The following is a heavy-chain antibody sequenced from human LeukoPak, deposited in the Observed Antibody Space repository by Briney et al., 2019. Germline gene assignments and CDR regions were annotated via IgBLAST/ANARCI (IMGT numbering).Heavy chain of an antibody. V-gene: IGHV3-23*01. CDR1: GFTFSSYA. CDR3: AKARGGSYSSGWYYFDY. J-gene: IGHJ4*02. Sequence: GRSLRLSCAVSGFTFSSYAMSWVRQAPGKGLEWVSAISGSGGSTYYADSVKGRFTISRDNSKNTLYLQMNSLRAGDTAVYYCAKARGGSYSSGWYYFDYWGQGTLVTVSS. CDR2: ISGSGGST. D-gene: IGHD6-19*01.